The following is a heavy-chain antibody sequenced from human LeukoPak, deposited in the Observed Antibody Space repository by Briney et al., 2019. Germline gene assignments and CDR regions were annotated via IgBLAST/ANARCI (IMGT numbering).Heavy chain of an antibody. Sequence: ASVKVSCKASGGTFSSYAISWVRQAPGQGHEWMGGIIPIFGTANYAQKFQGRVTITTDESTSTAYMELSSLRSEDTAVYYCARDFSEYGAHQGVSMDYWGQGTLVTVSS. CDR2: IIPIFGTA. CDR1: GGTFSSYA. CDR3: ARDFSEYGAHQGVSMDY. J-gene: IGHJ4*02. V-gene: IGHV1-69*05. D-gene: IGHD4/OR15-4a*01.